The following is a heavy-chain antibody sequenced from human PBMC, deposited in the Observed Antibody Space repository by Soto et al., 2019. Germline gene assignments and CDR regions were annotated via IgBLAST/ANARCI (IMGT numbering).Heavy chain of an antibody. CDR1: EFTFSRYE. Sequence: GSLKLSCVSSEFTFSRYEMNLVRQAPGKGLEWVSYISSSGTTIYYTDSVKGRFTISRDNAKKSLYLQMNSLRAEDTAVYYCVRFGGAAAGPGDYWGQGTLVTVSS. J-gene: IGHJ4*02. D-gene: IGHD6-13*01. CDR3: VRFGGAAAGPGDY. V-gene: IGHV3-48*03. CDR2: ISSSGTTI.